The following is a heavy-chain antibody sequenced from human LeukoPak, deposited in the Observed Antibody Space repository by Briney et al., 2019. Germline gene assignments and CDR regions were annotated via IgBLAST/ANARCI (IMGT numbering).Heavy chain of an antibody. Sequence: GGSLRLSCAASGFTFSSYAMSWVRQAPGKGLEWVSAISGSGGSTYYADSVKGRFTISRDNSKNTLYLQINSLRAEDTAVYYCAKVGYCSSTSCYAFDIWGQGTMVTVSS. V-gene: IGHV3-23*01. CDR1: GFTFSSYA. J-gene: IGHJ3*02. CDR3: AKVGYCSSTSCYAFDI. CDR2: ISGSGGST. D-gene: IGHD2-2*01.